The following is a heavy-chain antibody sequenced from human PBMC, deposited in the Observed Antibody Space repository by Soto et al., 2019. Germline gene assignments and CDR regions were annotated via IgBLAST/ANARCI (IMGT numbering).Heavy chain of an antibody. CDR2: INAGNGNT. D-gene: IGHD3-10*01. CDR1: GYTFTSYA. Sequence: QVQLVQSGAEVKKPGASVKVSCKASGYTFTSYAMHWVRQAPGQRLEWMGWINAGNGNTKYSQKFQGRVTITRDTSASTAYMELSSLRSEDTAVYYCARDQSDYYGSGIVDYWGQGTLVTVSS. CDR3: ARDQSDYYGSGIVDY. J-gene: IGHJ4*02. V-gene: IGHV1-3*01.